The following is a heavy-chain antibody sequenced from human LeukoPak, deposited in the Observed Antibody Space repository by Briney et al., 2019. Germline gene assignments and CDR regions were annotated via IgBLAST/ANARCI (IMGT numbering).Heavy chain of an antibody. J-gene: IGHJ3*02. D-gene: IGHD2-2*01. Sequence: GGSLRLSCAASGFTFSSYSMNWVRQAPGKGLEWVSSISSSSSYIYYADSVKGRFTISRDNAKNSLYLQMNSLRAEDTAVYYCVRYIVVVPAAPPGAFDIWGQGTMVTVSS. CDR1: GFTFSSYS. CDR2: ISSSSSYI. V-gene: IGHV3-21*01. CDR3: VRYIVVVPAAPPGAFDI.